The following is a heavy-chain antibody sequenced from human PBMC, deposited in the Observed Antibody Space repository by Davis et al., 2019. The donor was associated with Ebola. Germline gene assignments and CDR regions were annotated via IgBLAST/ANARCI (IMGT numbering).Heavy chain of an antibody. D-gene: IGHD3-22*01. CDR2: ISYDGSNK. V-gene: IGHV3-30*04. J-gene: IGHJ4*02. CDR3: ARVDSSGDHDY. Sequence: GGSLRLSCAASGFTFSSYAMHWVRQAPGKGLEWVAVISYDGSNKYYADSVKGRFTISRDNSKNTLYLQMNSLRAEDTAVYYCARVDSSGDHDYWGQGTLVTVSS. CDR1: GFTFSSYA.